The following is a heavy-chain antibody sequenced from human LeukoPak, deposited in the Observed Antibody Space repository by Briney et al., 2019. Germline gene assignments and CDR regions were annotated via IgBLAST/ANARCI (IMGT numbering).Heavy chain of an antibody. CDR3: ARVFDS. Sequence: SETLSLTCTVSGGSVSTSDYYWGWIRQSPVKGLEWIGGVFYTGKTNYSPSLRGRATISIDTSKNQFSLKLTYVTAADSAVYYCARVFDSWGQGTLVTVSS. V-gene: IGHV4-39*07. J-gene: IGHJ4*02. CDR1: GGSVSTSDYY. CDR2: VFYTGKT.